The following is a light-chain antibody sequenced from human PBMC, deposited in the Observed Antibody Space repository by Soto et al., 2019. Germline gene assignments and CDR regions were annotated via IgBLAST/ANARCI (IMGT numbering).Light chain of an antibody. CDR1: QSVSSY. J-gene: IGKJ5*01. CDR2: DAS. V-gene: IGKV3-11*01. Sequence: EIVLTQSPATLSLSPGERATLSCMAIQSVSSYLAWYKQKPGQAPRLLIYDASNRATGIPARFSGSGSGTDFTLTITRLEPEDFAVYYCQQYGGSPITFGQGTRLEIK. CDR3: QQYGGSPIT.